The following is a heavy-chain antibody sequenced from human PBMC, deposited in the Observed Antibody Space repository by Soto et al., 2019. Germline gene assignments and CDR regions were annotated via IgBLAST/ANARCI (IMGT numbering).Heavy chain of an antibody. D-gene: IGHD2-21*01. CDR3: ARHYSSDPFDY. J-gene: IGHJ4*02. CDR2: TSYSGYP. CDR1: GASISNYY. Sequence: SETLSLTCTVSGASISNYYWSWIRQPPGKELEWIGHTSYSGYPDYNPSLNGRVTISADTSNNQFSLKLTSVTAADTAVYFCARHYSSDPFDYWGQGALVTVSS. V-gene: IGHV4-59*08.